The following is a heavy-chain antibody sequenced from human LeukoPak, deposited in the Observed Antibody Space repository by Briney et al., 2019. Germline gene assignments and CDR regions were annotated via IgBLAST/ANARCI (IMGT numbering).Heavy chain of an antibody. CDR1: GGSFSGYY. D-gene: IGHD6-13*01. CDR2: INHSGST. CDR3: ARVDIVAGVNWFDP. V-gene: IGHV4-34*01. Sequence: SETLSLTCAVYGGSFSGYYWSWIRQPPGKGLEWIGEINHSGSTNYNPSLKSRVTISVDTSTNQFSLKLSSVTAADTAVYYCARVDIVAGVNWFDPWGQGTLVTVSP. J-gene: IGHJ5*02.